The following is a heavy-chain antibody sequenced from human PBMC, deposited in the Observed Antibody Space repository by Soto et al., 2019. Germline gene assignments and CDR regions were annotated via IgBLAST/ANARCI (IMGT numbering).Heavy chain of an antibody. Sequence: GASVKVSCKVSGYTLTELSMHWVRQAPGKGLEWMGGFDPEDGETIYAQKFQGRVTMTEDTSTDTAYMELSSLRSEDTAVYYCATGLFSSSRFEWYFDYWGKGTLVTVSS. CDR2: FDPEDGET. CDR3: ATGLFSSSRFEWYFDY. J-gene: IGHJ4*02. D-gene: IGHD6-6*01. V-gene: IGHV1-24*01. CDR1: GYTLTELS.